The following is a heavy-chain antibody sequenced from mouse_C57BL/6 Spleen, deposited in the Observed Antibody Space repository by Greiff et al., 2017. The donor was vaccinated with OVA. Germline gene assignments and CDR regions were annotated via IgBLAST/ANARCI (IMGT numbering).Heavy chain of an antibody. CDR3: ARQLRSWYFDV. CDR1: GFTFSCYG. J-gene: IGHJ1*03. Sequence: EVKLMESGGDLVKPGGSLKLSCAASGFTFSCYGMSWVRQTPDKRLEWVTTISSGGSYTYYPDSVKGRFTISRDNAKNTLYLQMSSLKSEDTAMYYCARQLRSWYFDVWDTGTTVTVSS. V-gene: IGHV5-6*01. D-gene: IGHD1-1*01. CDR2: ISSGGSYT.